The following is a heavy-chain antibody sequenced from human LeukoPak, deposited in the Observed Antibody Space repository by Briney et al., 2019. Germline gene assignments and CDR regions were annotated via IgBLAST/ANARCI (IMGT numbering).Heavy chain of an antibody. CDR3: ARDRGRGGLSSAFDI. J-gene: IGHJ3*02. CDR2: INPNSGGT. Sequence: ASVKVSCKASGYTFIGYYMHWLRQAPGQGLEWMGWINPNSGGTNYAQKFQDWVTMTRDTSIDTAYMELRRLRSDDTAMYYCARDRGRGGLSSAFDIWGQGTMVTVSS. CDR1: GYTFIGYY. D-gene: IGHD3-16*01. V-gene: IGHV1-2*04.